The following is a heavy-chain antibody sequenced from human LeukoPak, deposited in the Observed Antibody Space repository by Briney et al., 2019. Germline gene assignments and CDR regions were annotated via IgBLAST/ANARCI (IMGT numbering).Heavy chain of an antibody. CDR3: ARHGVGAHRFDY. CDR1: GGSISSYY. CDR2: IYYSGST. D-gene: IGHD1-26*01. V-gene: IGHV4-59*08. J-gene: IGHJ4*02. Sequence: SETLSLTRTVSGGSISSYYWSWIRQPPGKGLEWIGYIYYSGSTNYNPSLKSRVTISVDTSKNQFSLKLSSVTAADAAVYYCARHGVGAHRFDYWGQGTLVTVSS.